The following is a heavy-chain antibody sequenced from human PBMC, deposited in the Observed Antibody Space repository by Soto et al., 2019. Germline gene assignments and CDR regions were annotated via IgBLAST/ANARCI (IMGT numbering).Heavy chain of an antibody. V-gene: IGHV1-2*02. CDR1: GYTFTGYY. D-gene: IGHD2-2*01. J-gene: IGHJ5*02. Sequence: QVQLVQSGAEVKKPGASVKVSCKASGYTFTGYYMHWVRQAPGQGLEWMGWINPNSGGTKYAQKFQGRVTMTRETSISTAYMELSRLRSDDTAVYYCARDGEGDCSSTSCYWENWFDPWGQGTLVTVSS. CDR3: ARDGEGDCSSTSCYWENWFDP. CDR2: INPNSGGT.